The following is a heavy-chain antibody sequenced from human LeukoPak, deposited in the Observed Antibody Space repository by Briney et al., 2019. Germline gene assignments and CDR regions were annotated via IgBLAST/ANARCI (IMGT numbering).Heavy chain of an antibody. Sequence: SETLSLTCTVSGYSISSGYYWGWIRQPPGKGLEWIGSIYHSGRTYYNPSLKSRVTISVDTSKNPFSLKLSSVSAADTAVYYWARAKFGYYYDSGSYYYHYMDVWGKGTTVTISS. D-gene: IGHD3-10*01. CDR2: IYHSGRT. J-gene: IGHJ6*03. CDR3: ARAKFGYYYDSGSYYYHYMDV. CDR1: GYSISSGYY. V-gene: IGHV4-38-2*02.